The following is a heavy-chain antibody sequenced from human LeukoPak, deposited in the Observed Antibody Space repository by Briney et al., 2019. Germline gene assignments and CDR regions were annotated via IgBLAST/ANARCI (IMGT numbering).Heavy chain of an antibody. J-gene: IGHJ5*02. CDR1: GVSISSASYY. CDR3: ARGQSGVRGANVPNLMGFDP. V-gene: IGHV4-61*02. Sequence: PSETLSLTCTVSGVSISSASYYWSWIRQPGGKGLEWIGRIHTSGNTNYNPSLKSRVTISIDTSKNQISLILSSVTAADTAVYFCARGQSGVRGANVPNLMGFDPWGQGTLVIVSS. CDR2: IHTSGNT. D-gene: IGHD3-10*01.